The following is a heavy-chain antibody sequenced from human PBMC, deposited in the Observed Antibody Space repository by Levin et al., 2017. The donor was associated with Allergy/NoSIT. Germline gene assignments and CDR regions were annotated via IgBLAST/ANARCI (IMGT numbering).Heavy chain of an antibody. CDR3: ARQCYDILTGYYNFDY. V-gene: IGHV4-39*01. D-gene: IGHD3-9*01. Sequence: PSYHLSLTCTVSGGSISSSISYWGWIRQAPGKGLSFLFLLFPLFLPSSPPSLKSRVTTSVDTSKNQFSLKLSSVTAADTAVYYCARQCYDILTGYYNFDYWGQGTLVTVSS. CDR1: GGSISSSISY. J-gene: IGHJ4*02. CDR2: LFPLFLP.